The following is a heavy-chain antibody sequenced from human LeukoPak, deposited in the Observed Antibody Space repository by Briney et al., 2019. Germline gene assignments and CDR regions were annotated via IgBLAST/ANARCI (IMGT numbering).Heavy chain of an antibody. Sequence: GGSLRLSCAASGFTFTNYWMTWVRQPPGKGLEWVANINQDESEKYYADSVKGRFTISRDNAKNSVYLQMNSLRAEDTAVYYCATLEGSLLWFGESTPFDYWGQGTLVTVSS. J-gene: IGHJ4*02. CDR3: ATLEGSLLWFGESTPFDY. CDR1: GFTFTNYW. D-gene: IGHD3-10*01. CDR2: INQDESEK. V-gene: IGHV3-7*01.